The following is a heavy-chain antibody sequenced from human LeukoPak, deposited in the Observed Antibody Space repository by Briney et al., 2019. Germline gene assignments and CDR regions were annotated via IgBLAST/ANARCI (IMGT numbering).Heavy chain of an antibody. D-gene: IGHD4-17*01. CDR2: INHSGST. V-gene: IGHV4-34*01. CDR1: GGSFNGYF. Sequence: PSEPPSLTCAVYGGSFNGYFWTRIRQPPGKGLEWIGEINHSGSTNYNPSLKSRVTISADTSKNQFSLKLSSVTAADTAVYYCARGLYGDYFLFDFWGQGTLVTVSS. J-gene: IGHJ4*02. CDR3: ARGLYGDYFLFDF.